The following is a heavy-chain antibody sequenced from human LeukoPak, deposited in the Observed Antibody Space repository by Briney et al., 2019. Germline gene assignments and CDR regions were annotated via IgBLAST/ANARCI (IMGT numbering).Heavy chain of an antibody. CDR2: ISHSGNT. CDR1: GGSISTYY. J-gene: IGHJ5*01. D-gene: IGHD6-13*01. V-gene: IGHV4-59*08. CDR3: ARSNFYSSSWYEF. Sequence: SETLSLTCTVSGGSISTYYWSWIRQPPGKGLEWIGFISHSGNTNYNPSLRSRVTISVDTSKNQFSLKLSSVTAADTAVYYCARSNFYSSSWYEFWGQGSLVTVSS.